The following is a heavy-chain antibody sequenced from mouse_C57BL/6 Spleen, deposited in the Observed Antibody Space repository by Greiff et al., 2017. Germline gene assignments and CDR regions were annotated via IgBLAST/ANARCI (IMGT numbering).Heavy chain of an antibody. CDR3: ARIAGYYGSRPAWFAY. CDR2: IWWDDDK. Sequence: QVTLKVSGPGILQPSQTLSLTCSFSGFSLSTFGMGVGWIRQPSGKGLEWLAHIWWDDDKYYNPALKRRLTISKDTYKNQVFLKIANVDTADTATYYCARIAGYYGSRPAWFAYWGQGTLVTVSA. J-gene: IGHJ3*01. V-gene: IGHV8-8*01. CDR1: GFSLSTFGMG. D-gene: IGHD1-1*01.